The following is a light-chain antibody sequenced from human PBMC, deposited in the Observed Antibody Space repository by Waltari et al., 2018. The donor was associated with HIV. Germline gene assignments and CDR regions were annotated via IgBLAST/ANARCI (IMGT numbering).Light chain of an antibody. CDR3: QAWHRSTVV. V-gene: IGLV3-1*01. CDR1: KLGQKY. CDR2: EDS. J-gene: IGLJ2*01. Sequence: YELTQPPSVSVSPGQTANTTCSGDKLGQKYAHWYQQKSGQSPVLPIYEDSKSRSGIPVRFSGSTSGDTATLTISGTQAEDESDYPCQAWHRSTVVFAGGTKLTVL.